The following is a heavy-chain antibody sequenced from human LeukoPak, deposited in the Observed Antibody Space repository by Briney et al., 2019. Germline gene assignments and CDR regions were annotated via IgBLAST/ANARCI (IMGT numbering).Heavy chain of an antibody. J-gene: IGHJ4*02. CDR1: GYTFTTYT. CDR3: AREIDRDGYNRLFDY. V-gene: IGHV1-3*01. CDR2: INAGNGNT. Sequence: GASVKVSCKASGYTFTTYTMHWVRQAPGQRLEWMGWINAGNGNTKYSQKFQGRVTITRDTSASTAYMDLSSLRSEDTAVYYCAREIDRDGYNRLFDYWGQGILVTVSS. D-gene: IGHD5-24*01.